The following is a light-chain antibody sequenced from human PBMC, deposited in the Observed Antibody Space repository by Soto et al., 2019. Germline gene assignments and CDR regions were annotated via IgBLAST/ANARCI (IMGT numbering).Light chain of an antibody. J-gene: IGLJ1*01. V-gene: IGLV2-23*02. Sequence: QSVLTQPASVSGSPGQSITISCTGTSSDVGGDYLVSWYQHHPGKAPKLMIYEVSKRPSGVSNRFSGSKSGNTASLTISGLQAEDEADYYCCSSADSTTSSVFGTGTKVTVL. CDR3: CSSADSTTSSV. CDR2: EVS. CDR1: SSDVGGDYL.